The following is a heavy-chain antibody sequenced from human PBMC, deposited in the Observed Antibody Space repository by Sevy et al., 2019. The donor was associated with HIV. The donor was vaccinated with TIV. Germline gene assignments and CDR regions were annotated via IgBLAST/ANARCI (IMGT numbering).Heavy chain of an antibody. CDR1: GFTFSDYY. J-gene: IGHJ5*02. V-gene: IGHV3-11*01. D-gene: IGHD3-22*01. CDR2: VSRSGSTI. CDR3: ARENTMIEEPGWFDP. Sequence: GGSLRLSCAASGFTFSDYYMSWIRQAPGKGLEWVSYVSRSGSTINYADPVKGRFTISRDNAKNSLYLQIHSLRAADTAVYYCARENTMIEEPGWFDPWGQGTLVTVSS.